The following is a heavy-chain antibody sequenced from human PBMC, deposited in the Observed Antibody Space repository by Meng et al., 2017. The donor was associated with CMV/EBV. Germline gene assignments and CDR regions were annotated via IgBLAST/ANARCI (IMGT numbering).Heavy chain of an antibody. D-gene: IGHD3-3*01. Sequence: QVQRVQSGAEVKKPGASVKVSCKAAGYTFTGYGIHWVRQAPGQRLEWMGWINAGDGNRKYSQKFQDRVTITRDTSASTAYMELSSLRSEDTAVYYCARGNGVAHDYWGQGTLVTVSS. J-gene: IGHJ4*02. CDR1: GYTFTGYG. CDR3: ARGNGVAHDY. V-gene: IGHV1-3*01. CDR2: INAGDGNR.